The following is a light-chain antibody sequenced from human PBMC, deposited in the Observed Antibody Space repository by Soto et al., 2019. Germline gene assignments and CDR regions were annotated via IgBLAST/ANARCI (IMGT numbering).Light chain of an antibody. J-gene: IGLJ2*01. V-gene: IGLV2-14*01. CDR1: SSDVGGYDY. Sequence: QSALTQPASVSGSPGQSITISCTGTSSDVGGYDYVSWYQHHPGKAPKLMIYEVTNRPSGVSNRFSGSKSGNTGSLTISGLQAEDEADYYCSSYTSRNTLLFGGGTKLTVL. CDR2: EVT. CDR3: SSYTSRNTLL.